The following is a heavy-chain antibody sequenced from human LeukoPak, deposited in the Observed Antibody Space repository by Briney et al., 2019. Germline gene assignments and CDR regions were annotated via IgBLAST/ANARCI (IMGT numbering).Heavy chain of an antibody. V-gene: IGHV3-23*01. CDR1: GFTFSSYA. Sequence: GGSLRLSCAASGFTFSSYAMSWVRQAPGKGLEWVSAISGSGGSTYYADSVKGRFTISRDNSNNTLYLQMNSLRAEDTAVYYCAKVGVRGYSTPPRNGFDYWGQGTLVTVSS. CDR2: ISGSGGST. CDR3: AKVGVRGYSTPPRNGFDY. D-gene: IGHD5-18*01. J-gene: IGHJ4*02.